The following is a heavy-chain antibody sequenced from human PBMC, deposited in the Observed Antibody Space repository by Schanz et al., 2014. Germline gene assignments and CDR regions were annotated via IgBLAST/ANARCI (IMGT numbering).Heavy chain of an antibody. CDR1: GFTFSSYA. J-gene: IGHJ4*02. V-gene: IGHV3-23*01. CDR3: AASSGWHPSTDY. Sequence: EVQLLESGGGLVQPGGSLRLSCAASGFTFSSYAMSWVRQAPGKGPEWVSAISGSGGSTYYADSVKGRFTISRDNSKNTLYLQMNSLRAEDTAVYYCAASSGWHPSTDYWGQGTLVTVSS. D-gene: IGHD6-19*01. CDR2: ISGSGGST.